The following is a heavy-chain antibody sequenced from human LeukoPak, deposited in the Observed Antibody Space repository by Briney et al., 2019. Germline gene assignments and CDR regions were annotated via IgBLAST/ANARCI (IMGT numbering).Heavy chain of an antibody. CDR3: ARVGVDYSGNVIKYFFDY. CDR2: IYYSGSA. Sequence: SETLSLTCTVSGGSISSYQWSWIRQPPGKGLEWIGNIYYSGSANYNPSLKSRVTISVDTSKNQFSLKLSPVTAADTAVYYCARVGVDYSGNVIKYFFDYWGQGTLVTVSS. CDR1: GGSISSYQ. J-gene: IGHJ4*02. D-gene: IGHD4-23*01. V-gene: IGHV4-59*13.